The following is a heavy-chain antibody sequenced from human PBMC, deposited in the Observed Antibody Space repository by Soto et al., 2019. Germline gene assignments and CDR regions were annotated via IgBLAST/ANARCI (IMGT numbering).Heavy chain of an antibody. V-gene: IGHV3-15*01. J-gene: IGHJ5*02. Sequence: EMHLVDSGGGLVKPGGSLRLSCAASGFTFSHAWMSWVRQAPGKGLEWVGRIKSRADGGTKDYGAPVRGRFTISRDDSENMLYLQMNSLKTEDTAVYYCTVVKRWDQSSTSGYWFDPWGPGTLVTVSS. CDR2: IKSRADGGTK. CDR3: TVVKRWDQSSTSGYWFDP. CDR1: GFTFSHAW. D-gene: IGHD2-15*01.